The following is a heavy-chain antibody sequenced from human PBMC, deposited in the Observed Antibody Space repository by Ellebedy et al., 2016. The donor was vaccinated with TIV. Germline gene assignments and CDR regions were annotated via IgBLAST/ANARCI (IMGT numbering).Heavy chain of an antibody. J-gene: IGHJ4*02. Sequence: GESLKISXKGSGYIVTDYWIVWVRQMPGKGLEWMGTISPLDSDTKYSPSFQGHVTFSADKSSGTAFLQWRRLRASDTAMYYCARGGSPYTSGWLDFWGQGTLVTVSS. CDR2: ISPLDSDT. CDR1: GYIVTDYW. D-gene: IGHD6-19*01. CDR3: ARGGSPYTSGWLDF. V-gene: IGHV5-51*01.